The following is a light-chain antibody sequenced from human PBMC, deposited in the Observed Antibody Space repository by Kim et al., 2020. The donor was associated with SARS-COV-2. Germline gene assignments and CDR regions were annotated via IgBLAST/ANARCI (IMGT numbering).Light chain of an antibody. CDR1: TSNIGNNA. Sequence: ERVSISGSGSTSNIGNNAVNWYQQFPGKAPKLLIYYDDLLPSGVSDRFSGSKSGTSASLAISGLQSEDEADYYCAAWDDSLNGVVFGGGTQLTVL. J-gene: IGLJ2*01. V-gene: IGLV1-36*01. CDR2: YDD. CDR3: AAWDDSLNGVV.